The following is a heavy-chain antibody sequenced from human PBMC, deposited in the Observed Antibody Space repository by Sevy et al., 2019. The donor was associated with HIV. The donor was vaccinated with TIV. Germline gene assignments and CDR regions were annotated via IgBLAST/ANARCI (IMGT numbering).Heavy chain of an antibody. V-gene: IGHV1-2*02. Sequence: ASVKVSCKASGYTFTGYYMHWVRQAPGQGLEWMGWINPNSGGTNYAQKFQGRVTMTRGTSISTAYMELSRLRSDDTAVYYCARVRGPYYYDSSGYYPLGYAFDIWGQGTMVTVSS. J-gene: IGHJ3*02. CDR1: GYTFTGYY. D-gene: IGHD3-22*01. CDR2: INPNSGGT. CDR3: ARVRGPYYYDSSGYYPLGYAFDI.